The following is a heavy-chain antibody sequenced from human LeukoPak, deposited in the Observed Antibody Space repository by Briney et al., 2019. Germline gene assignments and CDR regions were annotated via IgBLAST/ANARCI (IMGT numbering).Heavy chain of an antibody. CDR2: IYHSGST. D-gene: IGHD2-2*01. V-gene: IGHV4-30-2*01. Sequence: SETLSLTCTVSGGSISSGGYYWSWIRQPPGKGLEWIGYIYHSGSTYYNPSLKSRVTISVDRSKNQFSLKLSSVTAADTAVYYCARDRYCSSTSCQGDAFDIWGRGTMVTVSS. CDR1: GGSISSGGYY. J-gene: IGHJ3*02. CDR3: ARDRYCSSTSCQGDAFDI.